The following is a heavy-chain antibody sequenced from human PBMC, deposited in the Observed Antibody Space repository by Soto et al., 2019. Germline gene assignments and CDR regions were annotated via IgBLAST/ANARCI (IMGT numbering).Heavy chain of an antibody. J-gene: IGHJ3*02. Sequence: QVQLQESGPGLVKPSQTLSLTCTVSGGSISSGGYYWSWIRQYPGKGLEWIGYIYYSGSTYYNPSLTSRVTISVDTSKNQFSLKLSSVTTADTAVYYCARELRYFDWSEAFDIWGQGTMVTVSS. V-gene: IGHV4-31*03. D-gene: IGHD3-9*01. CDR3: ARELRYFDWSEAFDI. CDR2: IYYSGST. CDR1: GGSISSGGYY.